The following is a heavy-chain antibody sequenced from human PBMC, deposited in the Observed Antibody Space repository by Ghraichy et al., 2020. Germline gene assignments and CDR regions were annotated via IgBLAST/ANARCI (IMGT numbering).Heavy chain of an antibody. D-gene: IGHD4-17*01. CDR1: GYTFTSYG. V-gene: IGHV1-18*01. CDR2: ISAYNGNT. Sequence: ASVKVSCKASGYTFTSYGISWVRQAPGQGLEWMGWISAYNGNTNYAQKLQGRVTMTTDTSTSTAYMELRSLRSDDTAVYYCARRDYAHFDLAREDYWGQGTLVTVSS. CDR3: ARRDYAHFDLAREDY. J-gene: IGHJ4*02.